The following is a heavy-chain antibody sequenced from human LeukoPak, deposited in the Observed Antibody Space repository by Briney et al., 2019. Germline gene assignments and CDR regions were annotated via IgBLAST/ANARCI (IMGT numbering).Heavy chain of an antibody. J-gene: IGHJ3*02. CDR1: GFTFSSYA. D-gene: IGHD3-22*01. V-gene: IGHV3-23*01. Sequence: PGGSLRLSCAASGFTFSSYAMSWVRQAPGKGLEWVSVISGNDSSTYYADSVKGRFTISRDNAKNSLYLQMNSLRAEDTAVYYCARDVYYYDSSGYYSDAFDIWGQGTMVTVSS. CDR2: ISGNDSST. CDR3: ARDVYYYDSSGYYSDAFDI.